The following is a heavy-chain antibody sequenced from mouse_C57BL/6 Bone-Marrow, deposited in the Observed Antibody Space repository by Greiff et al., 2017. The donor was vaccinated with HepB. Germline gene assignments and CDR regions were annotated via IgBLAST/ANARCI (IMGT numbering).Heavy chain of an antibody. V-gene: IGHV5-16*01. D-gene: IGHD2-5*01. CDR3: ARVSYYSNFFDY. CDR2: INYDGSST. Sequence: EVQRVESEGGLVQPGSSMKLSCTASGFTFSDYYMAWVRQVPEKGLEWVANINYDGSSTYYLDSLKSRFIISRDNAKNILYLQMSSLKSEDTATYYCARVSYYSNFFDYWGQGTTLTVSS. CDR1: GFTFSDYY. J-gene: IGHJ2*01.